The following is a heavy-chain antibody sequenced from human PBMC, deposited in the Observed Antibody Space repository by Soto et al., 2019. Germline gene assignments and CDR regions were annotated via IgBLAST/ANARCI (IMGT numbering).Heavy chain of an antibody. CDR3: ARGFRDGYNYYYYGMDV. Sequence: SVKVSCRASGGTFSSYAISWVRQAPGQGLEWMGGIIPIFGTANYAQKFQGRVTITADKSTSTAYMELSSLRSEDTAVYYCARGFRDGYNYYYYGMDVWGQGTTVTVSS. D-gene: IGHD5-12*01. CDR1: GGTFSSYA. CDR2: IIPIFGTA. V-gene: IGHV1-69*06. J-gene: IGHJ6*02.